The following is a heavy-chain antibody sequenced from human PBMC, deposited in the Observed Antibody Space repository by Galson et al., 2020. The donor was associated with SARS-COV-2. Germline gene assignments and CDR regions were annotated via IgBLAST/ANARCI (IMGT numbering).Heavy chain of an antibody. Sequence: SETLSLTCTVSGGSISSYYWSWIRQPPGKGLEWIGNIYYRGSTNYNPSLKSRVTISVDTSKNHFSLKLSSVTAADTAVYYCARERYSSSWDYYGRAAWGQGTTVTVSS. D-gene: IGHD6-13*01. CDR2: IYYRGST. V-gene: IGHV4-59*01. CDR1: GGSISSYY. CDR3: ARERYSSSWDYYGRAA. J-gene: IGHJ6*02.